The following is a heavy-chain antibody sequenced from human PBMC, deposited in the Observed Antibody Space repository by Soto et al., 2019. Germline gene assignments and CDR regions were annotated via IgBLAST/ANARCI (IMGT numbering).Heavy chain of an antibody. CDR3: ARKVLGSTSRPDWWYFDL. Sequence: EVQLLESGGGLVQPGGSLRLSCVGSGFTFINYAMNWVRQTPGKGLEWVSVISGGGDRTFDADSVKGRFTISRDNSKITVKLQRNSMRADDPAVYYCARKVLGSTSRPDWWYFDLWGRGTLVTVSS. D-gene: IGHD2-2*01. V-gene: IGHV3-23*01. CDR2: ISGGGDRT. CDR1: GFTFINYA. J-gene: IGHJ2*01.